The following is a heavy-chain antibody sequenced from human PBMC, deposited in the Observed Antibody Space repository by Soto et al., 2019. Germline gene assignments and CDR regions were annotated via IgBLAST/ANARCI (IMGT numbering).Heavy chain of an antibody. CDR2: TYRGSESYN. V-gene: IGHV6-1*01. J-gene: IGHJ4*02. CDR1: GDSVSNNAVA. Sequence: QVQLQQSGPGILKASQTLSVTCAISGDSVSNNAVAWNWIRQSPSGGLEWLGRTYRGSESYNDYSISLKSRVTINSDPSKNQFSLQLTSVTSEDTAVYYCARGKNAALDYWGQGTVVTVSS. CDR3: ARGKNAALDY.